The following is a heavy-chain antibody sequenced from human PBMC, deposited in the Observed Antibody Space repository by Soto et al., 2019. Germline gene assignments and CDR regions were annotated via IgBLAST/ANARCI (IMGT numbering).Heavy chain of an antibody. CDR3: ARQRDDYGDYLEIYFDY. J-gene: IGHJ4*02. D-gene: IGHD4-17*01. Sequence: PGESLKISCKGSGYSFTSYWIGWVRQMPGKGLEWMGIIYPGDSDTRYSPSFQGQVTISADKSISTAYLQWSSLKASDTAMYYCARQRDDYGDYLEIYFDYWGQGTLVTVSS. CDR2: IYPGDSDT. V-gene: IGHV5-51*01. CDR1: GYSFTSYW.